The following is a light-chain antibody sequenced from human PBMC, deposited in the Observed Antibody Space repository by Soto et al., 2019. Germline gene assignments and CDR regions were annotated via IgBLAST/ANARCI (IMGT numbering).Light chain of an antibody. CDR1: SSDVGGYNY. J-gene: IGLJ1*01. CDR2: DVS. Sequence: QSVLTQPASVSGSPGQSITISCTGTSSDVGGYNYVSRYQQHPDKAPKLMIYDVSNRPSGVSNRFSGSKSGNTASLTISGLQAEDEADYYCSSYTSSSTRVFGTGTKVTVL. CDR3: SSYTSSSTRV. V-gene: IGLV2-14*01.